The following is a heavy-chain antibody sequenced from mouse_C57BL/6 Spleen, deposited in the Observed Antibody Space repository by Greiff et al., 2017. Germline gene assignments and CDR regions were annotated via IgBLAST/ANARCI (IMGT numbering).Heavy chain of an antibody. V-gene: IGHV1-82*01. CDR1: GYAFSSSW. D-gene: IGHD1-1*01. Sequence: QVQLKQSGPELVKPGASVKISCKASGYAFSSSWMNWVKQRPGKGLEWIGRIYPGDGDTNYNGKFKGKATLTADKPSSTAYMQLSSLTSEDSAVYFGARGPIYGDFDYWGQGTTLTVSS. CDR2: IYPGDGDT. CDR3: ARGPIYGDFDY. J-gene: IGHJ2*01.